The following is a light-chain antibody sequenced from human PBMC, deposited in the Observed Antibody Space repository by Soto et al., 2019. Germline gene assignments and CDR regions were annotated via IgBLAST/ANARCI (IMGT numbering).Light chain of an antibody. J-gene: IGKJ1*01. CDR3: QQYNKWPPIT. CDR2: DAS. Sequence: EIVLTQSPATLSLSPGERATLSCRASQSVSNYLAWYQQKPGQAPRLLIYDASNRATGIPARFSGSGSGTEFTLTISSLQSEDFAVYYCQQYNKWPPITFGQGTKVDIK. V-gene: IGKV3-11*01. CDR1: QSVSNY.